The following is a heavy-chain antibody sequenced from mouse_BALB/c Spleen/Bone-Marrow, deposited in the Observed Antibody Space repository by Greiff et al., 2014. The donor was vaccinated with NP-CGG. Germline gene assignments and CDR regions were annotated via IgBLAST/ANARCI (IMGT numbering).Heavy chain of an antibody. D-gene: IGHD3-3*01. CDR1: GYAFTNYL. Sequence: QVQLQQSGAELVRPGTSVKVSFKASGYAFTNYLTEWVKQRPGQGLEWIGMINPGSGGTNYNEKFKGKATLTADKSSSTAYMQLSSLTSDDSAIYFCARRDGSYFDYWGQGTTLTVSS. CDR2: INPGSGGT. CDR3: ARRDGSYFDY. V-gene: IGHV1-54*01. J-gene: IGHJ2*01.